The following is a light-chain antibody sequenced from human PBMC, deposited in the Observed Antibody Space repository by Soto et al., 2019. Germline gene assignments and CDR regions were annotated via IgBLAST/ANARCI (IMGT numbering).Light chain of an antibody. CDR1: QSLLHSNGYNY. CDR2: LGS. Sequence: DIVMTKSPLSLPVTPGDPASISCRSSQSLLHSNGYNYLDWYLQKPGQSPQLLIYLGSNRASGVPDRFSGSGSGTDFTLKISRVEAEDVGVYYCMQALQTPYTFGQGTKLEIK. V-gene: IGKV2-28*01. CDR3: MQALQTPYT. J-gene: IGKJ2*01.